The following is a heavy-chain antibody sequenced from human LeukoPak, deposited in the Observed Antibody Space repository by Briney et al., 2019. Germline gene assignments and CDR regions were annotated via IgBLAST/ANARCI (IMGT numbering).Heavy chain of an antibody. D-gene: IGHD4/OR15-4a*01. V-gene: IGHV4-34*01. CDR3: ARRYGDFDY. CDR2: INHSGST. Sequence: SVTLSLTCAVYGGSFSGYYWSWIRQPPGKGLEWIGEINHSGSTNYNPSLKSRVTISVDTSKNQFSLKLSSVTAADTAVYYCARRYGDFDYWGQGTLVTVSS. J-gene: IGHJ4*02. CDR1: GGSFSGYY.